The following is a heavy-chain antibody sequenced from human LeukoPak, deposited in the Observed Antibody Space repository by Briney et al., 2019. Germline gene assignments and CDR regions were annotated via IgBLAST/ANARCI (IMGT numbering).Heavy chain of an antibody. V-gene: IGHV3-23*01. D-gene: IGHD6-19*01. CDR3: AKDLEQSCSGWSTSYDA. J-gene: IGHJ5*02. CDR2: ISSGAGTT. Sequence: GGSLRLSCAASGFTFSNYAMSWVRQVPGKRLEWVSAISSGAGTTGYADSVKGRFTISRDNSKSTIYLQMNSLRAEDTAVYYCAKDLEQSCSGWSTSYDAWGQGTLVTVSS. CDR1: GFTFSNYA.